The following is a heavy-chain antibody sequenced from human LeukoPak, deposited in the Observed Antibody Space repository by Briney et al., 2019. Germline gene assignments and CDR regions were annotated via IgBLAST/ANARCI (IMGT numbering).Heavy chain of an antibody. V-gene: IGHV1-46*01. CDR3: ARSVPVGRSSGYYPDC. CDR2: INPSGGST. J-gene: IGHJ4*02. D-gene: IGHD3-22*01. Sequence: ASVKVSCKASGYTFTSYYMHWVRQAPGQGLEWMGIINPSGGSTSYAQKFQGRVTMTRDTSTSTVYMELSSLRSEDTAVYYCARSVPVGRSSGYYPDCWGQGTLVTVSS. CDR1: GYTFTSYY.